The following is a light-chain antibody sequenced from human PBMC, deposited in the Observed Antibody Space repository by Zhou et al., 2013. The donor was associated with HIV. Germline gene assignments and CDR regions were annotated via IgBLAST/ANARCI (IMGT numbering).Light chain of an antibody. CDR2: NLS. CDR1: QSLVYSDGDTY. Sequence: DVVMTQSPLSLPVTLGQPASISCRSNQSLVYSDGDTYLSWFHQRPGRSPRRLIYNLSKRDPGVPDRFSGSGSGTDFTLKISRVEAEDVGVYYCMQGSHSWTFGQGTKVEI. CDR3: MQGSHSWT. V-gene: IGKV2-30*01. J-gene: IGKJ1*01.